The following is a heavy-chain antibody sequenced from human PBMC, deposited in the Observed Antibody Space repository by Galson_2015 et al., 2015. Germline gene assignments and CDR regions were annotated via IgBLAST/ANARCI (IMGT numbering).Heavy chain of an antibody. J-gene: IGHJ4*02. CDR1: GFTFSNYG. V-gene: IGHV3-30*18. D-gene: IGHD3-3*01. CDR2: ISYDGSTK. Sequence: SLRLSCAASGFTFSNYGMHWVRQAPGRGLEWVAVISYDGSTKYYADSVKGRFTVSRDNSKNTVYLQMNGLRAEDTAMSYCGKEYDDSAYYITADYWGQGTLVTVSS. CDR3: GKEYDDSAYYITADY.